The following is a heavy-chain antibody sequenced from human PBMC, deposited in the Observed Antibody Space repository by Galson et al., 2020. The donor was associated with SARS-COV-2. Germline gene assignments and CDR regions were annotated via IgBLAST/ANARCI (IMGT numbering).Heavy chain of an antibody. Sequence: GESLKISCAASGFSFSNYAMSWVRQAPGKGLEWVSTISSVGVSTYYADSVQGRFTISRDNSKNTLYLQMDSLRAEDSAIYYCAKVFYFQVGLFEYWGQGALVTVSS. J-gene: IGHJ4*02. CDR2: ISSVGVST. D-gene: IGHD1-26*01. CDR1: GFSFSNYA. V-gene: IGHV3-23*01. CDR3: AKVFYFQVGLFEY.